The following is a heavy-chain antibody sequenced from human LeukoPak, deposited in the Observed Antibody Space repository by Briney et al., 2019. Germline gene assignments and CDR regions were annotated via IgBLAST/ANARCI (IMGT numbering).Heavy chain of an antibody. CDR3: AREDGGYAFDI. V-gene: IGHV4-59*12. CDR1: GGSISSYY. D-gene: IGHD4-23*01. J-gene: IGHJ3*02. Sequence: SETLSLTCTVSGGSISSYYWSWIRQPPGKGLEWIGYIYYSGSTNYNPSLKSRVTMSVDTSKNQLSLKLSSVTAADTAVYYCAREDGGYAFDIWGQGTMVTVSS. CDR2: IYYSGST.